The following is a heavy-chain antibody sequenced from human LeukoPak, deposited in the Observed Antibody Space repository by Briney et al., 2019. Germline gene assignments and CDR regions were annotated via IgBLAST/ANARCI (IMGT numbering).Heavy chain of an antibody. Sequence: PSETLSLTCAVYGGSFSGYYWSWIRQPPGKGLEWIGEINHSGSTNYNPSLKSRVTISVDTSKNQFSLKLGSVTAADTAVYYCASYCSSTSCYSGSLGFDPWGQGTLVTVSS. D-gene: IGHD2-2*01. CDR1: GGSFSGYY. CDR3: ASYCSSTSCYSGSLGFDP. CDR2: INHSGST. J-gene: IGHJ5*02. V-gene: IGHV4-34*01.